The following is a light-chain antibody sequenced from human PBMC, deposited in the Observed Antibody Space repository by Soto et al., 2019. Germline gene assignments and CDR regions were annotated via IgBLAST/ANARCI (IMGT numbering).Light chain of an antibody. Sequence: DIQMTHSPSSLSASVGCRFTITCRASQSISRHLHWYQQQPGKAPTLLIYDASSLQSGVPSRLSGSGSGTEFTLTISSLQPDDFATYYCQQYQIDWTFGQGTKVDIK. J-gene: IGKJ1*01. CDR1: QSISRH. CDR3: QQYQIDWT. V-gene: IGKV1-39*01. CDR2: DAS.